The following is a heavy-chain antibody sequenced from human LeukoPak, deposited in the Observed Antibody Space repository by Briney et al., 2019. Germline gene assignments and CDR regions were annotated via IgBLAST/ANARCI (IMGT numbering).Heavy chain of an antibody. CDR1: GGSISSSSYY. Sequence: SETLSLTCTVSGGSISSSSYYWGWIRQPPGKGLEWIGSIYYSGSTYYNPSLKSRVTISVDTSKNQFSLKLSSVTAADTAVYYCARNYDSSGPANRFDPWGQGTLVTVSS. CDR3: ARNYDSSGPANRFDP. D-gene: IGHD3-22*01. J-gene: IGHJ5*02. V-gene: IGHV4-39*01. CDR2: IYYSGST.